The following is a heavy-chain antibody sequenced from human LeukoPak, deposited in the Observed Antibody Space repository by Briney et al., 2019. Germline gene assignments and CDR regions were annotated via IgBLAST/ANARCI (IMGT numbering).Heavy chain of an antibody. J-gene: IGHJ4*02. V-gene: IGHV3-7*01. Sequence: GGSLRLSCAASGFTFSSYWMSWVRQAPGKGLEWVANIKQDGSEKYYVDSVKGRFTISRDNSKNTLYLQMNSLRAEDTAVYYCARSYYYDSSHTADYWGQGTLVTVSS. CDR1: GFTFSSYW. CDR3: ARSYYYDSSHTADY. D-gene: IGHD3-22*01. CDR2: IKQDGSEK.